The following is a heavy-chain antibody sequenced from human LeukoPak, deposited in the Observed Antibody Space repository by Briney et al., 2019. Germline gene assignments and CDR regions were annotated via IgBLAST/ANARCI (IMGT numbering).Heavy chain of an antibody. CDR2: INHSGST. CDR3: ARTPCSGGSCYPDY. V-gene: IGHV4-34*01. Sequence: PSETLSLTCAVYGGSFSGYYWSWIRQPPGKGLEWIGEINHSGSTNYNPSLKSRVTISVDTSKNQFSLKLSSVTAADTAVYYCARTPCSGGSCYPDYWGQGTLVTVSS. D-gene: IGHD2-15*01. J-gene: IGHJ4*02. CDR1: GGSFSGYY.